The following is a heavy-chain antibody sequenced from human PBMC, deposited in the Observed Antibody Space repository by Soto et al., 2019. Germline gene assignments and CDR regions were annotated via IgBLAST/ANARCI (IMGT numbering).Heavy chain of an antibody. CDR1: TGSMRTYY. CDR3: ARDDTTGLFDF. D-gene: IGHD4-17*01. J-gene: IGHJ4*02. V-gene: IGHV4-59*01. Sequence: QVQLQESGPGLVRPAETLCLTCSVSTGSMRTYYWTWIRQSPGKGLEWIGQISHTGRTKYNPSLESRVTISVDTSRKQFSLKLTSVTAADTSLYYCARDDTTGLFDFWGQGTLVTVSS. CDR2: ISHTGRT.